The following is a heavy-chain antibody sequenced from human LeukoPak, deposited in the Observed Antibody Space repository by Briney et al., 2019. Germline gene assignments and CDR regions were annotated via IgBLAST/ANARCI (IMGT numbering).Heavy chain of an antibody. J-gene: IGHJ6*02. CDR1: GGSFSGYY. D-gene: IGHD2-2*02. V-gene: IGHV4-34*01. CDR2: TNHSGST. Sequence: PSETLSLTCAVYGGSFSGYYWSWIRQPPGKGLEWIGETNHSGSTNYNPSLKSRVTISVDTSKNQFSLKLSSVTAADTAVYYCARGRIVVVPAAIRGYYYYGMDVWGQGTTVTVSS. CDR3: ARGRIVVVPAAIRGYYYYGMDV.